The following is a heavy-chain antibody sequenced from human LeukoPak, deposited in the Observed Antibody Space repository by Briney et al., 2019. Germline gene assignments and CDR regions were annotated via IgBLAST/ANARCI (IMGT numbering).Heavy chain of an antibody. V-gene: IGHV3-23*01. J-gene: IGHJ4*02. CDR2: ISGSGGST. Sequence: GGSLRLSCAASGFTFSCYAMSWVRQAPGKGLEWVSAISGSGGSTYYADSVKGRFTISRDNSKNTLYLQMNSLRAEDTAVYYCARDYYDILTGYSLTASGFDYWGQGTLVTVSS. CDR1: GFTFSCYA. CDR3: ARDYYDILTGYSLTASGFDY. D-gene: IGHD3-9*01.